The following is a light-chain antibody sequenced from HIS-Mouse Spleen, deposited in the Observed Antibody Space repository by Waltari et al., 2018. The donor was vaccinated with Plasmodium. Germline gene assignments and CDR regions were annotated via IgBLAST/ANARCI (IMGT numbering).Light chain of an antibody. J-gene: IGKJ3*01. CDR1: PSVSSN. Sequence: EIVTTQSPATLSVSPGDRATLSCRASPSVSSNLAWYQQKPGQAPRLLIYGASTRATGIPARFSGSGSGTEFTLTISSLQSEDFAVYYCQQYNNWSFTFGPGTKVDIK. V-gene: IGKV3-15*01. CDR3: QQYNNWSFT. CDR2: GAS.